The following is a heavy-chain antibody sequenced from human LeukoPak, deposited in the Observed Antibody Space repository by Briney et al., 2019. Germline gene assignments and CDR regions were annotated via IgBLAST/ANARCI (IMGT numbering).Heavy chain of an antibody. J-gene: IGHJ4*02. D-gene: IGHD4-17*01. CDR3: AKDRHDYGDYFSFADY. V-gene: IGHV3-23*01. CDR2: ISGSGGST. Sequence: PGGSLRLSCAASGFTFSSYVMSWVRQAPGKGLEWVSAISGSGGSTYYADSVKGRFTISRDNSKNTLYLQMNSLRAEDTAVYYCAKDRHDYGDYFSFADYWGQGTLVTVSS. CDR1: GFTFSSYV.